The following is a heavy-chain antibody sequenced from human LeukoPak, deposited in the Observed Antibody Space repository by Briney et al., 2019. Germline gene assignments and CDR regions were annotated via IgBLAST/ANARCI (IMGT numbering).Heavy chain of an antibody. CDR1: GGSISSSSYY. V-gene: IGHV4-39*01. CDR2: IYYSGST. J-gene: IGHJ4*02. Sequence: SETLSLTCTVSGGSISSSSYYWGWIRQPPGKGLEWIGSIYYSGSTYYNPSLKSRVTISVDTSKNQFSLKLSSVTAADTAVYYCVAGSGHFDYWGRGTLLTVSS. CDR3: VAGSGHFDY. D-gene: IGHD2-15*01.